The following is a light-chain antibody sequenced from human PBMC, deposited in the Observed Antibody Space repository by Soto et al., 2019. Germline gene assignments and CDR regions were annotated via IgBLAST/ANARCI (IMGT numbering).Light chain of an antibody. V-gene: IGLV2-14*01. J-gene: IGLJ3*02. Sequence: QSALTQPASVSGSPGQSITISCTGTSSDVGGYNYVSWYQQHPGKAPKLLIYEVSNRPSGVSNRFSGSKSGNTASLTISGLQAEDEADYCCSSYTSSSTRVFGGGTQLTVL. CDR1: SSDVGGYNY. CDR3: SSYTSSSTRV. CDR2: EVS.